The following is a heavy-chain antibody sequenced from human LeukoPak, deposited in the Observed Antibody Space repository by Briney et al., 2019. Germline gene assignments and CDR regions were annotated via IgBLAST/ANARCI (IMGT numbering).Heavy chain of an antibody. V-gene: IGHV3-48*03. CDR1: GFTFSSYE. CDR2: ISSGGSTI. J-gene: IGHJ4*02. Sequence: GGSLRLSCAASGFTFSSYEMNWVRQAPGKGLEWVSYISSGGSTIYYADSVKGRFTISRDNAKNSLYLQMNSLRAEDTAVYYCARVSMYYYGSGSYYGRSSDYWGQGTLVTVSS. D-gene: IGHD3-10*01. CDR3: ARVSMYYYGSGSYYGRSSDY.